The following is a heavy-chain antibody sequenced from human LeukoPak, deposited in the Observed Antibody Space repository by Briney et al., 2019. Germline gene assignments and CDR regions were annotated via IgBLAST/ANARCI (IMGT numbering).Heavy chain of an antibody. Sequence: SETLSLTCAVYGGSFSGDYWSWIRQPPGKGLEWIGEINHSGSTNYNPSLKSRVTISVDTSKNQFSLKLSSVTAADTAVYYCARAPINYDYIWGSYRHPTYFDYWGQGTLVTVSS. J-gene: IGHJ4*02. CDR1: GGSFSGDY. V-gene: IGHV4-34*01. CDR3: ARAPINYDYIWGSYRHPTYFDY. CDR2: INHSGST. D-gene: IGHD3-16*02.